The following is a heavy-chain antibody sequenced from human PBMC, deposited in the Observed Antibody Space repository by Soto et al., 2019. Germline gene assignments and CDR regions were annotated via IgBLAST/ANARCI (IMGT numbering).Heavy chain of an antibody. CDR2: ISSSGSFM. J-gene: IGHJ5*01. CDR1: GFSFSSDS. Sequence: PGGSLRLSCAASGFSFSSDSMGWVRQAPGKGLEWVSSISSSGSFMNYADSVKGRFTISRDNAKKLVYLHMSSLKDEDTAVYYCARDPPTGSTLDWFDSWGQGTQVTVSS. CDR3: ARDPPTGSTLDWFDS. V-gene: IGHV3-21*01. D-gene: IGHD1-7*01.